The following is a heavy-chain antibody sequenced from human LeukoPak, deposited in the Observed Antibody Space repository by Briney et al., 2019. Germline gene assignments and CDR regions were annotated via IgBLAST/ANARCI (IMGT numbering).Heavy chain of an antibody. V-gene: IGHV1-18*01. Sequence: ASVKVSCKASGYTFTSYGISWVRQAPGQGLEWMGWINAYNGNTNYAQKLQGRVTMTTDTSTSTAYMELRSLRSDDTAVYYCAREFLVGATWPFDIWGQGTMVTVSS. CDR3: AREFLVGATWPFDI. CDR2: INAYNGNT. J-gene: IGHJ3*02. CDR1: GYTFTSYG. D-gene: IGHD1-26*01.